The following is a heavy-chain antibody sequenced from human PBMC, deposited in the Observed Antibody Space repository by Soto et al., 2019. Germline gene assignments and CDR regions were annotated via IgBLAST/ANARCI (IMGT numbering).Heavy chain of an antibody. J-gene: IGHJ5*02. CDR1: GFTFTNYA. CDR3: AKGGLSWISSAPPNWFDP. CDR2: LSGSGGNT. V-gene: IGHV3-23*01. Sequence: GGSLRLSCAASGFTFTNYAMTWVRQAPGKGLEWVSGLSGSGGNTYYADSVRGRFAISRDNSENMLYLQMNSLRAEDTAVYYCAKGGLSWISSAPPNWFDPWGQGTLVTVSS. D-gene: IGHD6-6*01.